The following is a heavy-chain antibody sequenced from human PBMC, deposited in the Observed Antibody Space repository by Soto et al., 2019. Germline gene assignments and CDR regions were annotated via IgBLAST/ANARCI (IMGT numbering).Heavy chain of an antibody. CDR1: GVSVTAGNL. Sequence: QVHLQESGPGLVKPWGTLSLTCAVSGVSVTAGNLWSWVRQSPGKGLEWIGGAFPDGSTNYNPSLKSRVSTSLDKSQNHFSLILTSVTVADAVLYYCARVLSGNKEWFDPWGQGTLVTVSS. J-gene: IGHJ5*02. CDR2: AFPDGST. CDR3: ARVLSGNKEWFDP. D-gene: IGHD3-10*01. V-gene: IGHV4-4*02.